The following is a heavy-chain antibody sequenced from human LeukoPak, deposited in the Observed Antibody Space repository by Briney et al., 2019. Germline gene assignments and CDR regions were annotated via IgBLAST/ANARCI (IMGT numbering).Heavy chain of an antibody. CDR2: FYSGGSA. CDR1: GLTVSSND. D-gene: IGHD6-19*01. CDR3: AKTGAYSSGWYGRVVVAQRDYYFDY. V-gene: IGHV3-53*01. Sequence: GGSLRLSCAASGLTVSSNDMSWVRQAPGKGLEWVSVFYSGGSAYYADSVKGRFTISRDNSKNTLYLQMNSLRAEDTAVYYCAKTGAYSSGWYGRVVVAQRDYYFDYWGQGTLVTASS. J-gene: IGHJ4*02.